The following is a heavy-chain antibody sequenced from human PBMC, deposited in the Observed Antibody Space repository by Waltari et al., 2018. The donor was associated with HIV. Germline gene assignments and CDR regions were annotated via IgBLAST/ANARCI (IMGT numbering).Heavy chain of an antibody. J-gene: IGHJ4*02. CDR2: INRSGTT. Sequence: QVQLQQWGAGLLKPSETLSLTCAVYGGSLSGYYWSWIRQPPGKGLEWIGEINRSGTTNFNPSLESRLTMSVDTSRNQFSLKLTSMTAADTAVYYCAHIVDSFMAFDSWGQGTLVTVSS. CDR1: GGSLSGYY. D-gene: IGHD5-12*01. V-gene: IGHV4-34*01. CDR3: AHIVDSFMAFDS.